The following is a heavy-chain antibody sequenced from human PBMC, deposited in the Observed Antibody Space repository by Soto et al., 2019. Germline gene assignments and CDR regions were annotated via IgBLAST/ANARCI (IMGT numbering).Heavy chain of an antibody. CDR1: GGSFSGYY. CDR3: SRDKITGLFDY. CDR2: INHSGST. D-gene: IGHD2-8*02. V-gene: IGHV4-34*01. J-gene: IGHJ4*02. Sequence: SETLSLTCAVYGGSFSGYYWTWIRQPPGTGLKWIGEINHSGSTNYNPSLKSRVTISVVTSKNQFSLKLTSLTASDTVVYYCSRDKITGLFDYWGQGTLVTVSS.